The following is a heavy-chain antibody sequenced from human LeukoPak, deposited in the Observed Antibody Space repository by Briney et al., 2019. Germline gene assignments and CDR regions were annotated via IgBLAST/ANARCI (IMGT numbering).Heavy chain of an antibody. D-gene: IGHD6-13*01. CDR2: ISYDGSNK. CDR3: AKDRYSSSFDY. J-gene: IGHJ4*02. CDR1: GFIFSNYG. Sequence: GGSLRLSCAASGFIFSNYGMHWVRQAPGKGLEWVAVISYDGSNKYYADSVKGRFTISRDNSKNPLYLQMNSLRPEDTAVYYCAKDRYSSSFDYWGQGTLVTVSS. V-gene: IGHV3-30*18.